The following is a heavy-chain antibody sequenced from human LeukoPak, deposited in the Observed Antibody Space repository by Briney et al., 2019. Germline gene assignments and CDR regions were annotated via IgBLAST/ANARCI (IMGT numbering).Heavy chain of an antibody. CDR2: VSSNGGST. CDR1: GFTFSSYA. Sequence: PGGSLRLSCAASGFTFSSYAMHWVRQAPGKGLEYVSAVSSNGGSTYYANSVKGRFTISRDNSKNTLYLQMNSLRAEDTAVYYCARDLFWSGQLLFDYWGQGTLVTVSS. V-gene: IGHV3-64*01. D-gene: IGHD3-3*01. CDR3: ARDLFWSGQLLFDY. J-gene: IGHJ4*02.